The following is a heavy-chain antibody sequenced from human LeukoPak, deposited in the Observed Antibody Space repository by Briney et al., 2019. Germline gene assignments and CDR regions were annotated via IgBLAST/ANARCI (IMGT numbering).Heavy chain of an antibody. CDR2: IKRDSSEK. V-gene: IGHV3-7*01. J-gene: IGHJ4*02. CDR3: ARHYDISGYYYFAS. CDR1: GFTFGSYW. Sequence: GGSLRLSCAASGFTFGSYWMGWVRQAPGKGLEWVANIKRDSSEKYYVDSVKGRFTISRDNAKNSLYLQMNRLRAEDTAVYYCARHYDISGYYYFASGGQGALVTVPS. D-gene: IGHD3-22*01.